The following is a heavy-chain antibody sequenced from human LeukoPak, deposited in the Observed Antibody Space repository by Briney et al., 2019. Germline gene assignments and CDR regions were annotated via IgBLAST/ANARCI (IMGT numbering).Heavy chain of an antibody. D-gene: IGHD6-13*01. V-gene: IGHV3-49*03. Sequence: GGSLRLSCTASGFTFGDYAMSWFRQAPGEGLEWVGFIRSKAYGGTTEYAASVKGRFTISRDDSKSIAYLQMNSLKTEDTAVYYCTRDLAYSSSWYARYNAFDIWGQGTMVTVSS. J-gene: IGHJ3*02. CDR3: TRDLAYSSSWYARYNAFDI. CDR1: GFTFGDYA. CDR2: IRSKAYGGTT.